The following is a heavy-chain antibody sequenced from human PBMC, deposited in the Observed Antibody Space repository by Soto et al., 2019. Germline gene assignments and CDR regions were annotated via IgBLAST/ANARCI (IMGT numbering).Heavy chain of an antibody. D-gene: IGHD6-19*01. Sequence: DVQLVESGGGVVQPGGSLRLSCAASGFTFGAFEMNWVRQAPGKGPEWISNIRNSGDTTYYADSVKGRFSISRDNANNSLFLQMNSLRPEDTALYYCARQGGIDWLTYFDLCGRCTLVSVSS. CDR2: IRNSGDTT. V-gene: IGHV3-48*03. CDR1: GFTFGAFE. J-gene: IGHJ2*01. CDR3: ARQGGIDWLTYFDL.